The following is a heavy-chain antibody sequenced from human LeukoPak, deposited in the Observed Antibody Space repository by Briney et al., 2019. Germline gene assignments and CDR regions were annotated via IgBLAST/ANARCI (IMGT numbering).Heavy chain of an antibody. CDR2: IYYSGST. CDR1: GGSISSYY. D-gene: IGHD3-22*01. Sequence: SETLSLTCTVSGGSISSYYWSWIRQPPGKGLEWIGYIYYSGSTYYNPSLKSRVTISVDTSKNQFSLKLSSVTAADTAVYYCARDLYYDSSGYYHFDYWGQGTLVTVSS. CDR3: ARDLYYDSSGYYHFDY. J-gene: IGHJ4*02. V-gene: IGHV4-59*12.